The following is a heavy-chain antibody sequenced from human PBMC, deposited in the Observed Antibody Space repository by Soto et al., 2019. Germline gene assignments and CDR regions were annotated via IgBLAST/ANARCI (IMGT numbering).Heavy chain of an antibody. CDR3: TTDSYMTNIIVRFDY. D-gene: IGHD4-17*01. V-gene: IGHV3-23*03. J-gene: IGHJ4*01. CDR2: IFPGGST. Sequence: WGSLRLSCAASGFTFSSYAMSWVRQAPGKGLEWVAGIFPGGSTYYANSVKGRFAISRDDSKNMVYLEMNSLKTEDTAIYYCTTDSYMTNIIVRFDYWGHGTLVTVSS. CDR1: GFTFSSYA.